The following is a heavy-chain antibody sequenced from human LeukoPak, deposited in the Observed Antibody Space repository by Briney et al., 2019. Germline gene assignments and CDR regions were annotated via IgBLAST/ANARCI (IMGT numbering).Heavy chain of an antibody. Sequence: GGSLRLSCAASGFTFSNAWMSWVRQAPGKGLECVGLIKSKAFGGTAEYAASVKGRFTISSDDSKSIAYLQMNSLKTEDTAVYYCTRERQYSSGWYSSGSSYLDGVDVWGQGTTVTVSS. V-gene: IGHV3-49*04. CDR1: GFTFSNAW. J-gene: IGHJ6*02. CDR2: IKSKAFGGTA. D-gene: IGHD6-19*01. CDR3: TRERQYSSGWYSSGSSYLDGVDV.